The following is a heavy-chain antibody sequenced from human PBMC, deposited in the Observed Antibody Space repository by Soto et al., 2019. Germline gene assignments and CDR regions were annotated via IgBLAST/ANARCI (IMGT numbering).Heavy chain of an antibody. CDR3: ARERKYYYDSSGYHDY. J-gene: IGHJ4*02. CDR1: GYTFTSYG. V-gene: IGHV1-18*01. CDR2: ISAYNGNT. Sequence: ASVKVSCKASGYTFTSYGISWVRQAPGQGLEWMGWISAYNGNTNYTQKLQGRVTMTTDTSTSTAYMELRSLRSDDTAVYYCARERKYYYDSSGYHDYWGQGTLVTVSS. D-gene: IGHD3-22*01.